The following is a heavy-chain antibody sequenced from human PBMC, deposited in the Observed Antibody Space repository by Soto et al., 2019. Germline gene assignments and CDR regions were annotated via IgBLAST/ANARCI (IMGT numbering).Heavy chain of an antibody. V-gene: IGHV3-49*03. Sequence: SLRLSCTASGFTFGDYAMGWFRQAPGKGLEWVGFIRSKAYGGTTEYAASVKGRFTIPRDDSKSIAYLQMNSLKTEDTAVYYCTRVGYGGPDYYYYYGMDVWGQGTTVTVSS. CDR3: TRVGYGGPDYYYYYGMDV. D-gene: IGHD2-15*01. J-gene: IGHJ6*02. CDR2: IRSKAYGGTT. CDR1: GFTFGDYA.